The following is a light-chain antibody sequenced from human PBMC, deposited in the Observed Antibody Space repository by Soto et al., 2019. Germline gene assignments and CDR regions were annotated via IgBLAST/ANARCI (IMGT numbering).Light chain of an antibody. J-gene: IGKJ1*01. CDR2: GAS. CDR3: QQYGSSGT. V-gene: IGKV3-20*01. CDR1: QSVSNNY. Sequence: EIVLTQSPGTLSLSPGERAAPAGRGSQSVSNNYIAWYLQNPGQAPRLLIYGASNRATGIPDRFSGRGSGTDFTLPISRLETEDFAVYYCQQYGSSGTFGQGTKV.